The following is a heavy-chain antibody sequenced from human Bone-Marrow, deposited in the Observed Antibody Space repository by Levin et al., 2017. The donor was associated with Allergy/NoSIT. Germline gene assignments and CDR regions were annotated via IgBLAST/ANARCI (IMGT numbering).Heavy chain of an antibody. V-gene: IGHV3-11*01. CDR1: GFIFSDYY. CDR2: ISSSASTE. J-gene: IGHJ1*01. Sequence: GESLKISCAASGFIFSDYYMAWIRQAPGKGLECVSYISSSASTEHYADSVKGRFTISRDNARDFVFLQMNSLRAEDTAVYYCVRGLDDSNGYYPPKEYFQHWGQGSLVVVSS. D-gene: IGHD3-22*01. CDR3: VRGLDDSNGYYPPKEYFQH.